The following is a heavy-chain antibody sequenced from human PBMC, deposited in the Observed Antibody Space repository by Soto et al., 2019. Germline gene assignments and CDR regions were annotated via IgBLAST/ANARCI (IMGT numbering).Heavy chain of an antibody. Sequence: GGSLRLSCAASGFTFRSYSMNWVRQAPGEGLEWVSSISSSSTSIYYADSVKGRFTISRDNAKNSLYLQMNSLRAEDTAVYYCARDQDILTSFDYWGQGTLVTVSS. CDR2: ISSSSTSI. CDR3: ARDQDILTSFDY. D-gene: IGHD3-9*01. J-gene: IGHJ4*02. V-gene: IGHV3-21*01. CDR1: GFTFRSYS.